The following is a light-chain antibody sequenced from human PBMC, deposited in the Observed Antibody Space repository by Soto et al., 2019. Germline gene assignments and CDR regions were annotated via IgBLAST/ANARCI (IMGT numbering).Light chain of an antibody. CDR1: SSDVGRYSY. CDR3: CSYAGTYPGV. CDR2: DVS. J-gene: IGLJ7*01. Sequence: QSALTQPRSVSGSPGQSVSISCTGTSSDVGRYSYVSWYQQHPGKAPKLMIYDVSERPSGVPDRFSGSKSGNTASLTISGLQAEDEADYYCCSYAGTYPGVFGAGTQLTVL. V-gene: IGLV2-11*01.